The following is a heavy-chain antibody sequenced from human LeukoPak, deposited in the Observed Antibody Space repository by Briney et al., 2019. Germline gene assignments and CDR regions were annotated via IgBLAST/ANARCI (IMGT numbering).Heavy chain of an antibody. CDR1: GGSIDMTNY. Sequence: SETLSLTCGVSGGSIDMTNYWSLVRQAPGKGLEWIGEIAHDGTRNYNASLRSRVAMSLDRANNQFSLSLTSVTAADTAVYYCTRENRPFCPFAYWGQGVLVTVSS. J-gene: IGHJ4*02. CDR2: IAHDGTR. D-gene: IGHD2/OR15-2a*01. CDR3: TRENRPFCPFAY. V-gene: IGHV4-4*02.